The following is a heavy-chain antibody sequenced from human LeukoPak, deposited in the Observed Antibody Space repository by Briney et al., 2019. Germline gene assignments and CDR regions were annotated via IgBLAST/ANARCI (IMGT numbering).Heavy chain of an antibody. V-gene: IGHV3-21*01. CDR1: EFTFSSHS. CDR2: ISSSSSYI. Sequence: GGALRLSCAASEFTFSSHSMNWVRQAPGKGLEWVSSISSSSSYIYYADSVKGRFTISRDNAKNSLYLQMNSLRAEDTAVYYCASDVVVPAAIDDDAFDIWGQGTMVTVSS. D-gene: IGHD2-2*02. CDR3: ASDVVVPAAIDDDAFDI. J-gene: IGHJ3*02.